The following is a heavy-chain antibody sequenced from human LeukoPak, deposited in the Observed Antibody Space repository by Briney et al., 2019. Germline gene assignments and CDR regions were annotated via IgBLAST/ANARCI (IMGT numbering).Heavy chain of an antibody. Sequence: GESLKISCKASGYSFTTYWIGWVRQMPGKGLESMGIIYPGDSDARYNPSFQGQVTISVDTSITTAHLQWSSLKASDTAIYYCAISLGLSDTYWDFWGQGTLVTVTS. D-gene: IGHD2-8*02. V-gene: IGHV5-51*01. CDR2: IYPGDSDA. CDR3: AISLGLSDTYWDF. J-gene: IGHJ4*02. CDR1: GYSFTTYW.